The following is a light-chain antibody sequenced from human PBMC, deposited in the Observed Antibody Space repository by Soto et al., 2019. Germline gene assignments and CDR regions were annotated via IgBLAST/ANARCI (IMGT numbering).Light chain of an antibody. CDR2: RTF. Sequence: EIVMTQSPATLSVSPGERATLSCRARQSISSSYLAWYQQKPGQPPRLLLYRTFSRATGIPDRFSGSGSGTDFTLTISRLEPEDFAVYFCQQFSSSPLTFGGGTTGDIK. CDR3: QQFSSSPLT. CDR1: QSISSSY. V-gene: IGKV3-20*01. J-gene: IGKJ4*01.